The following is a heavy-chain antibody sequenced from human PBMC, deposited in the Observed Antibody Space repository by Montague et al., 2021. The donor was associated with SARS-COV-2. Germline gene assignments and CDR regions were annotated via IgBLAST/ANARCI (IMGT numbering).Heavy chain of an antibody. CDR2: INHGGST. CDR1: GTSFSGYY. D-gene: IGHD3-10*01. J-gene: IGHJ6*03. Sequence: SETRSLTCAVHGTSFSGYYWNWIRQPPGKGLEWIGEINHGGSTKYSPSLKSRPTISADTSKNQFYLKLTSVAAADTAVYYCARLRDGVVPSPILGVGPYYSCDYMDGWGGGTTVTVSS. CDR3: ARLRDGVVPSPILGVGPYYSCDYMDG. V-gene: IGHV4-34*01.